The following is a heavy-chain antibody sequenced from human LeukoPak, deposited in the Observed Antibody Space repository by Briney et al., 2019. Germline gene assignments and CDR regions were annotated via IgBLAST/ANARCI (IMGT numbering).Heavy chain of an antibody. V-gene: IGHV4-39*07. CDR2: IYYSGST. J-gene: IGHJ4*02. CDR3: ARDSSITIFGVVISPFDY. D-gene: IGHD3-3*01. CDR1: GVSIRSSSYY. Sequence: SETLSLTCTVSGVSIRSSSYYWGWIRQPPGKGLEWIGTIYYSGSTYYNPSLKSRVTVSVDTSKNQFSLKLSSVTAADTAVYYCARDSSITIFGVVISPFDYWGQGTLVTVSS.